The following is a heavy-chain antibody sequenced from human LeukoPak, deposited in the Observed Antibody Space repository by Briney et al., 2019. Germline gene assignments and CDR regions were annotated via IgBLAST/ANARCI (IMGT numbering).Heavy chain of an antibody. CDR2: ISGSGGST. CDR1: GFTFTNYA. CDR3: AKDPMIVVNFYFDY. V-gene: IGHV3-23*01. J-gene: IGHJ4*02. D-gene: IGHD3-22*01. Sequence: GGSLRLPCAASGFTFTNYAMSWVRQAPGKGLEWVSAISGSGGSTYYADSVKGRFTISRDNSKNTLYLQMNSLRAEDTAVYYCAKDPMIVVNFYFDYWGQGTLVTVSS.